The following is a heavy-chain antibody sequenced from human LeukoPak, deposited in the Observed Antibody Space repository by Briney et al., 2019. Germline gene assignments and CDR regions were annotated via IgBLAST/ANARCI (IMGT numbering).Heavy chain of an antibody. J-gene: IGHJ4*02. CDR1: GYTFTAHY. Sequence: ASVKVSCKASGYTFTAHYIHWLRQAPGQGLEWLGWINPRTGGPNYAEKFRGRVTVTMDTSITTAYMELYSLTSDDTAVYYCGRPAYCGSACYYYFDNWDQGTLVTVSS. CDR3: GRPAYCGSACYYYFDN. D-gene: IGHD2-21*02. CDR2: INPRTGGP. V-gene: IGHV1-2*02.